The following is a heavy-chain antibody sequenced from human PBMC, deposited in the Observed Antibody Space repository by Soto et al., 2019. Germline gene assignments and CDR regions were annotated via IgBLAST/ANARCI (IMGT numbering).Heavy chain of an antibody. V-gene: IGHV3-23*01. CDR3: AKDLSGGTRGRFAY. CDR1: GFTFSSYA. CDR2: ISGSGTTT. J-gene: IGHJ4*02. Sequence: PGGSLRLSCAASGFTFSSYAMSWVRQAPGKGLEWVSGISGSGTTTYYADSVKGRFTISRDNSKNTMYLQMNSLRAEDTAVYYCAKDLSGGTRGRFAYWGQGTLGTVSS. D-gene: IGHD3-16*01.